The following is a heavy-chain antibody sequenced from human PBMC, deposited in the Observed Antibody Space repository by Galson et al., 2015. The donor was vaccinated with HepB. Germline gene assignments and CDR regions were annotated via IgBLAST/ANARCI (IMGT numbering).Heavy chain of an antibody. Sequence: SLRLSCAASGFTFSSYAMHWVRQAPGKGLEWVAVISYDGSNKYYADSVKGRFTISRDNSKNTLYLQMNSLRAEDTAVYYCARGAYYYDSSGYEWYFDLWGRGTLVTVSS. V-gene: IGHV3-30*04. CDR3: ARGAYYYDSSGYEWYFDL. D-gene: IGHD3-22*01. CDR1: GFTFSSYA. J-gene: IGHJ2*01. CDR2: ISYDGSNK.